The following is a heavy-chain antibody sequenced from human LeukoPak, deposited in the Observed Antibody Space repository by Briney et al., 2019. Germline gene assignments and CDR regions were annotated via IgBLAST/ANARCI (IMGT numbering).Heavy chain of an antibody. Sequence: GRSLRLSCAASGSTFDDYAMHWVRQAPGKGLEWVSGISWNSGSIGYADSVKGRFTISRDNAKNSLYLQMNSLRAEDTALYYCAKDKWYDSSDYFDYWGQGTLVTVSS. CDR2: ISWNSGSI. CDR1: GSTFDDYA. CDR3: AKDKWYDSSDYFDY. J-gene: IGHJ4*02. D-gene: IGHD3-22*01. V-gene: IGHV3-9*01.